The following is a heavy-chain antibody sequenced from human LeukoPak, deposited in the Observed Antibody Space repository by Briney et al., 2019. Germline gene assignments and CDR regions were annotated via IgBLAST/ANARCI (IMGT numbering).Heavy chain of an antibody. CDR2: ITAGGGST. CDR3: AKGRLSGYSSSWYYD. CDR1: GFTFSSYA. V-gene: IGHV3-23*01. J-gene: IGHJ4*02. D-gene: IGHD6-13*01. Sequence: GGSLRLSCAASGFTFSSYAMNWVRQAPGKGLDWVSIITAGGGSTYYADPVKGRFTISRDNSKNTLYLQMNSLRAEDTAVYYCAKGRLSGYSSSWYYDWGQGTLVTVSS.